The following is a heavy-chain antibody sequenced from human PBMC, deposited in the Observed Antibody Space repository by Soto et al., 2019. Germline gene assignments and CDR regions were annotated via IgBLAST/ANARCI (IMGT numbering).Heavy chain of an antibody. CDR3: GRESGETWDYEAS. Sequence: PSETLSLTCTVSGGSISPYRWSWIRQPAGKGREWIGRLNTYGNTHYNPSLKSRVTVSVDTSRNQFFLTLRSVTAADSAVYHCGRESGETWDYEASWGQGTPVTVSS. D-gene: IGHD1-7*01. V-gene: IGHV4-4*07. J-gene: IGHJ5*02. CDR2: LNTYGNT. CDR1: GGSISPYR.